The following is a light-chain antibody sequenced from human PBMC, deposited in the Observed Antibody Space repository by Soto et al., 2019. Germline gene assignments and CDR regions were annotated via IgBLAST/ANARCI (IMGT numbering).Light chain of an antibody. CDR3: CSYAGGIKWV. Sequence: QSALTQPRSVSGSPGQSVTISCTGTSSDVGGYNYVSWYQQHPGKAPKLMIYDVSKRPSGVPDRFSGSKSGNTASLTISGLQAEDEADYYCCSYAGGIKWVFGGGTQLTVL. J-gene: IGLJ3*02. CDR2: DVS. V-gene: IGLV2-11*01. CDR1: SSDVGGYNY.